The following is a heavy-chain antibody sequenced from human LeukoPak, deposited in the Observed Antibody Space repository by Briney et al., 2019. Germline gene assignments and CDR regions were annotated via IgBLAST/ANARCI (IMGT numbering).Heavy chain of an antibody. Sequence: GASVKVSCKASGYTFTSYGISWVRQAPGQGLEWMGWISAYNGNTNYAQKLQGRVTMTTDTSTSTAYMELRSLRSDDTAVYYCARFGDSGYDWEENWFDPWGQGTLVTVSS. CDR1: GYTFTSYG. V-gene: IGHV1-18*01. CDR3: ARFGDSGYDWEENWFDP. J-gene: IGHJ5*02. D-gene: IGHD5-12*01. CDR2: ISAYNGNT.